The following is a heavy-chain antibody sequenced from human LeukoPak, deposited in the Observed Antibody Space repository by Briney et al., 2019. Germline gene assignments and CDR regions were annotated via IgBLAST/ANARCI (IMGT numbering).Heavy chain of an antibody. D-gene: IGHD3-22*01. V-gene: IGHV1-69*05. CDR2: IIPIFGTA. Sequence: SVKVSCKASGGTFSSYAISWVRQAPGQGLEWMGRIIPIFGTANYAQKFQGRVTITTDESTSTAYMEISSMRSEDTAVYYCARASYDSSGRSDGAFDIWGQGTMVTVSS. CDR1: GGTFSSYA. CDR3: ARASYDSSGRSDGAFDI. J-gene: IGHJ3*02.